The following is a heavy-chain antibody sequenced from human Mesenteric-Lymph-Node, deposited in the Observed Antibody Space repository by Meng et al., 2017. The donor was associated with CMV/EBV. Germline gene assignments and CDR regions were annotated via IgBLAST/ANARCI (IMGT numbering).Heavy chain of an antibody. CDR2: IIPIFRTA. Sequence: SVKVSCKPSGGTFGNHAISWVRQAPGQGLEWMGGIIPIFRTAHYTQRFQGRVTITTDESTSTAYLEVTSLRSEDTAIYYCAKVTVSGEWYFDLWGRGTLVTVSS. CDR1: GGTFGNHA. D-gene: IGHD1-26*01. J-gene: IGHJ2*01. V-gene: IGHV1-69*05. CDR3: AKVTVSGEWYFDL.